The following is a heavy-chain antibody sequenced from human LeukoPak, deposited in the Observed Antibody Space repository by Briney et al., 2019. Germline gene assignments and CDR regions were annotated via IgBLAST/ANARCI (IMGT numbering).Heavy chain of an antibody. Sequence: PSETLSLTCTVSGGSISSYYWSWIRQPAGKGLEWIGHIYTSGSTNYNPSLKSRVTMSVDTSKNQFSLKLSSVTAADTAVYYCARVRPGKHPNWFDPWGQGTLVTVSS. CDR1: GGSISSYY. V-gene: IGHV4-4*07. J-gene: IGHJ5*02. CDR3: ARVRPGKHPNWFDP. CDR2: IYTSGST. D-gene: IGHD1-14*01.